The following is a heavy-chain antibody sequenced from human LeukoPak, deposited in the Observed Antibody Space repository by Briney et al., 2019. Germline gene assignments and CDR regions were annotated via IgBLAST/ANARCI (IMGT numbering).Heavy chain of an antibody. CDR3: ARSDVERDAFDI. Sequence: SETLSLTCTVSGGSISSYYWSWIRQPPGKGLEWIGYIYYSGSTNYNPSLKSRVTISVDTSKNQFSLKLSSVTAADTAVYYCARSDVERDAFDIWGQGTMVTASS. J-gene: IGHJ3*02. CDR2: IYYSGST. CDR1: GGSISSYY. D-gene: IGHD1-1*01. V-gene: IGHV4-59*01.